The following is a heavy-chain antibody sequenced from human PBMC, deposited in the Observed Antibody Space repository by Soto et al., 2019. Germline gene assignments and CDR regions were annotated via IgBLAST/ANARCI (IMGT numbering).Heavy chain of an antibody. D-gene: IGHD5-12*01. Sequence: QLQLHQSGSGLVKASQTLSLTCTLSGASITYGGYSWSWILQPPGKDLEWLGYISHLESSFYNPSFQSRLTLSIDRSKNQFSLKLASMTAADTAVYYCARGGGYDPFDYWGQGTLVTVAS. CDR3: ARGGGYDPFDY. J-gene: IGHJ4*02. V-gene: IGHV4-30-2*01. CDR2: ISHLESS. CDR1: GASITYGGYS.